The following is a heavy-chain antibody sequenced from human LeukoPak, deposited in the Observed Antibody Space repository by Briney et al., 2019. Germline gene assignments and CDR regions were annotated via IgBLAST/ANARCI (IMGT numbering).Heavy chain of an antibody. CDR2: IIPIFGTA. CDR3: ARSDYYYYGMDV. Sequence: SVKVSCKASGGTFSSYAISWVRQAPGQGLEWMGGIIPIFGTANYAQKFQGRVTITADGSTSTAYMELSSLRSEDTAVYYCARSDYYYYGMDVWGQGTMVTVSS. CDR1: GGTFSSYA. J-gene: IGHJ6*02. V-gene: IGHV1-69*13.